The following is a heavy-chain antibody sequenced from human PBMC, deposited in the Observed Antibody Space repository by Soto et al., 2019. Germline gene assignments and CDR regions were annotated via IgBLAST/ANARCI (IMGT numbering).Heavy chain of an antibody. CDR1: GGSITSADSY. Sequence: SETLSLTCTVSGGSITSADSYRFWIRQHPGQGLEWLGYIAYSGDTYFNPSLRSRLTISADTSKNQFSLKLTSVTAADTAFYYCARDFEKSAIGPWGQGTLVTVSS. CDR2: IAYSGDT. J-gene: IGHJ5*02. V-gene: IGHV4-31*03. CDR3: ARDFEKSAIGP. D-gene: IGHD3-9*01.